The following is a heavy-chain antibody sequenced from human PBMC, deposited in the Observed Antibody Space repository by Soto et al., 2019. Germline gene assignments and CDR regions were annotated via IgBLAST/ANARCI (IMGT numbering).Heavy chain of an antibody. CDR1: GGSFSDTY. Sequence: QVHLQQWGAGLLKPSETLSLTCAVYGGSFSDTYWNWFRQTPGKGLEWIGEINHNTNTIYNPSLTSRVTISVDTSKNHFSLKLTSVTAADTAVYYCARGVRFFRGSFDPWGQGTLVTVSS. D-gene: IGHD3-3*01. V-gene: IGHV4-34*01. J-gene: IGHJ5*02. CDR2: INHNTNT. CDR3: ARGVRFFRGSFDP.